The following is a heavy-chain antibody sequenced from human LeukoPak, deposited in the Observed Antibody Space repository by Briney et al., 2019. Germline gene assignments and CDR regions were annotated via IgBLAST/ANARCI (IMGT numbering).Heavy chain of an antibody. J-gene: IGHJ4*02. V-gene: IGHV3-11*01. CDR2: ISSSGSTI. CDR3: ARDPLNCSGGSCYSDY. CDR1: GFTFSDYY. Sequence: GGSLRLSCAASGFTFSDYYMSWIRQAPGKGLEWVSYISSSGSTIYYADSVQGRFTISRDNAKNSLYLQLNSLRAEDTAVYYCARDPLNCSGGSCYSDYWGQGTLVTVSS. D-gene: IGHD2-15*01.